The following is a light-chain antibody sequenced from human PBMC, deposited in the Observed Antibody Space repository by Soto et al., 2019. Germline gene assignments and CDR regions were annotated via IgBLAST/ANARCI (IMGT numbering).Light chain of an antibody. CDR3: QQYISFSPLT. Sequence: DIQMTQSPSTLSASLGDRFTITCLSSQSISRWLAWYQQKPGKAPNLLISDASTLESGVPSRFSGSGSGTEFTLTISSLQPDDFATYYCQQYISFSPLTFGEGTKVDIK. CDR1: QSISRW. V-gene: IGKV1-5*01. J-gene: IGKJ4*01. CDR2: DAS.